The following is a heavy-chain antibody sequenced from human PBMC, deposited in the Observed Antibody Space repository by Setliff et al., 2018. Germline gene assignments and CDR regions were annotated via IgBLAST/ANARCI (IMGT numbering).Heavy chain of an antibody. CDR1: GDSINPYY. CDR3: ARRDIVAQTSYDFWGMTDY. J-gene: IGHJ4*02. CDR2: IYYSGAT. V-gene: IGHV4-59*08. D-gene: IGHD5-12*01. Sequence: SETLSLTCSVSGDSINPYYWTWIRQPPGKGLEWIGFIYYSGATTYNPSLKSRVTISVDTSKNQFSLKLSSVTAADTAVYYCARRDIVAQTSYDFWGMTDYWGQGALVTVSS.